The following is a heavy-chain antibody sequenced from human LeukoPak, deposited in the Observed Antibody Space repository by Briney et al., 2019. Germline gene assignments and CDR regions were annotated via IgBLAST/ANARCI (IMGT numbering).Heavy chain of an antibody. D-gene: IGHD4-23*01. CDR1: GFTFSSYA. J-gene: IGHJ4*02. CDR3: AKEVKVVNLHLNS. CDR2: ISETGVGT. V-gene: IGHV3-23*01. Sequence: GGSLRLSCAASGFTFSSYAMSWVRQVPGKGLEWVSAISETGVGTYYAGSVRGRFSISRDNSKNTLYPQMNSLRADDTAVYYCAKEVKVVNLHLNSWGQGTLVTVSS.